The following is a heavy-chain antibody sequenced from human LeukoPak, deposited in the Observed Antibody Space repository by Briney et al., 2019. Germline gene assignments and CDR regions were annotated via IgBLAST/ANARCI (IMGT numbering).Heavy chain of an antibody. J-gene: IGHJ4*02. CDR3: ARDYDFWSGYYGPFDY. CDR2: ISSSSSTI. CDR1: GFTFSSYS. V-gene: IGHV3-48*02. Sequence: GGSLRLSCAASGFTFSSYSMNWVRQAPGKGLEWVSYISSSSSTIYYADSVKGRFTISRDNTKNSLYLQMNSLRDEDTAVYYCARDYDFWSGYYGPFDYWGQGTLVTVSS. D-gene: IGHD3-3*01.